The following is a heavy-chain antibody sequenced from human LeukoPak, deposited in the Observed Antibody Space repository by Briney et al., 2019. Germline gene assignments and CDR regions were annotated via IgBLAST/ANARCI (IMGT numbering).Heavy chain of an antibody. CDR2: ISSSGSTV. J-gene: IGHJ6*04. CDR1: EFTFSHYY. CDR3: PRESSSNYLGYTDV. Sequence: PGGSLRLSCAACEFTFSHYYMSGMRQAPGKGLEWVSYISSSGSTVYYADSVKGRFSISRDNAKNSLYLQMSSLRAEDTTVYYCPRESSSNYLGYTDVWGKGTTVTVSS. D-gene: IGHD4-11*01. V-gene: IGHV3-11*04.